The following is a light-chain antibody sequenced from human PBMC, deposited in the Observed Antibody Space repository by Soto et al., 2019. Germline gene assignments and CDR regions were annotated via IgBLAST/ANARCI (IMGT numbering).Light chain of an antibody. V-gene: IGLV2-14*01. Sequence: QSALTQPASVSGSPGQSITISCTGTSSDVGGYNYVSWYQQDPGKAPKLMIYDVNNRPSGVSNRFSGSKSGNTASLTISGLQAEDEAYYYCSSYTSSSTLAVFGGGTKHTVL. CDR1: SSDVGGYNY. CDR2: DVN. CDR3: SSYTSSSTLAV. J-gene: IGLJ2*01.